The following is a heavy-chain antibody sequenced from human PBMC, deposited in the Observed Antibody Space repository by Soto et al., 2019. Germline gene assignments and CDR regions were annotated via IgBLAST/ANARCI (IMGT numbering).Heavy chain of an antibody. J-gene: IGHJ4*02. CDR2: ISWDGGST. D-gene: IGHD3-16*01. CDR1: GFTFDDYT. CDR3: AKDSLGALDY. V-gene: IGHV3-43*01. Sequence: GGSLRLSCAASGFTFDDYTMHWVRQAPGKGLEWVSLISWDGGSTYYADSVKGRFTISRDNSKNSLYLQMNSLRTEDTALYYCAKDSLGALDYWGQGTLVTVSS.